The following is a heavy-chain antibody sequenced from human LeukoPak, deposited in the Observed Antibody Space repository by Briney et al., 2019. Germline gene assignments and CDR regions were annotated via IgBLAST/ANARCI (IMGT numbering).Heavy chain of an antibody. D-gene: IGHD5-18*01. Sequence: ASVKVSCKASGYTFTGYYMHWVRQAPGQGLEWMGWINPNSGGTNYAQKFQGRVTMTRDTSISTAYMELSRRRSDDTAVYYCARGGYSYGHYYYYYYMDVWGKGTTVTVSS. J-gene: IGHJ6*03. V-gene: IGHV1-2*02. CDR2: INPNSGGT. CDR3: ARGGYSYGHYYYYYYMDV. CDR1: GYTFTGYY.